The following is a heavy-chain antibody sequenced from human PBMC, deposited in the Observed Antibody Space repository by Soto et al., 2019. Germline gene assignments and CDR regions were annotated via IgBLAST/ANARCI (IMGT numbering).Heavy chain of an antibody. CDR1: GFTLSSFA. J-gene: IGHJ6*02. CDR2: IGATSSSGSNF. V-gene: IGHV3-48*03. CDR3: ARGGKVPYYYGMDV. Sequence: EVQLEESGGGLVQPGGSLRLSCAASGFTLSSFALNWVRQAPGKGLEWVSYIGATSSSGSNFYYAASVKGRFTISRDSAKNSWFLQMNSLRDEDTAIYYCARGGKVPYYYGMDVWGQGTTVTVSS. D-gene: IGHD3-16*01.